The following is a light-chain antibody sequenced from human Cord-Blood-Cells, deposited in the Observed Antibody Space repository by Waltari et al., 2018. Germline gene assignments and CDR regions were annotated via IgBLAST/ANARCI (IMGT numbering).Light chain of an antibody. CDR2: GKN. V-gene: IGLV3-19*01. Sequence: SSELTQDPAVSVALGQTVRITCQGDSLRSYYASWYQQKPGQATVLVIYGKNNRPSGIPDRFSGSSSGNTASLTITGAQAEDGADYYCNSRDSSGNHVVFGGGTKLTVL. CDR1: SLRSYY. J-gene: IGLJ2*01. CDR3: NSRDSSGNHVV.